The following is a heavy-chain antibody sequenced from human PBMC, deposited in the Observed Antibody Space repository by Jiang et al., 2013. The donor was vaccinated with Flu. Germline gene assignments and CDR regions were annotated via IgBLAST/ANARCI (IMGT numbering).Heavy chain of an antibody. D-gene: IGHD3-9*01. J-gene: IGHJ4*02. CDR1: GFTFNYYR. CDR2: LWHDGSNK. CDR3: ATLRGSSYDTYLADY. Sequence: LSCAASGFTFNYYRMHWVRQSPGKGLEWVSSLWHDGSNKFYADSVRGRFTISRDNSRNTLYLQMDSLRPEDTAVYYCATLRGSSYDTYLADYWGQGTRVTVSS. V-gene: IGHV3-30*02.